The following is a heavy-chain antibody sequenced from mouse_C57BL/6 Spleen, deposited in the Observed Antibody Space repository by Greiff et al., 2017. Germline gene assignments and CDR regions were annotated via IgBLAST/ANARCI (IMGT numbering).Heavy chain of an antibody. CDR1: GYTFTSYW. Sequence: QVQLQQPGAELVRPGSSVKLSCKASGYTFTSYWMHWVKQRPIQGLEWIGNIDPSDSETHYNQKFKDKATLTVDKSSSTAYMQLSSLTSDDSAVYYCARSRAILPCWYFEVWGTGTTVTVAT. J-gene: IGHJ1*03. CDR2: IDPSDSET. CDR3: ARSRAILPCWYFEV. D-gene: IGHD1-1*01. V-gene: IGHV1-52*01.